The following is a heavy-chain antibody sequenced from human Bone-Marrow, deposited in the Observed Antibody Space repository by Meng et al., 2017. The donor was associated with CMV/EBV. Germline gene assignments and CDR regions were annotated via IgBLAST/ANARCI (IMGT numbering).Heavy chain of an antibody. D-gene: IGHD3-10*01. CDR1: GYTFTSYY. CDR3: AGGVGVVLLGFEGLDWFDP. Sequence: ASVKVFCKAAGYTFTSYYINCVRQDPGQGLQWMGWMNPNSGNTDDAQKFQGRGTMTRNTAINTAYMELSSLRYEETAVYYCAGGVGVVLLGFEGLDWFDPWGQGTLVAVSS. V-gene: IGHV1-8*01. J-gene: IGHJ5*02. CDR2: MNPNSGNT.